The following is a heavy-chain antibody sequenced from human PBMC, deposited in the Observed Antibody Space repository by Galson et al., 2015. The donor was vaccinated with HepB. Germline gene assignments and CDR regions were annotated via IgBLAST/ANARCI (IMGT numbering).Heavy chain of an antibody. J-gene: IGHJ4*02. CDR1: GFTFSSYG. V-gene: IGHV3-30*02. D-gene: IGHD3-22*01. CDR2: IRYDGSNK. Sequence: SLRLSCAASGFTFSSYGMHWVRQAPGKGLEWVAFIRYDGSNKYYADSVKGRFTISRDNSKNTLYLQMNSLRAEDTAVYYCAKVRSGYFHYFDYWGQGTLVTVSS. CDR3: AKVRSGYFHYFDY.